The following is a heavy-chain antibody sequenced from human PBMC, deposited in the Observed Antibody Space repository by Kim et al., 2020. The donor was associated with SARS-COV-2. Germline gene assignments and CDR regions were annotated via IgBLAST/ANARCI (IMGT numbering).Heavy chain of an antibody. D-gene: IGHD3-3*01. CDR3: ARDGYDFRSGYSNWFDP. Sequence: SQTLSLTCAISGDSVSSNSAAWNWIRQSPSRGLEWLGRTYYRSKWYNDYAVSVKSRITINPDTSKNQFSLQLNSVTPEDTAVYYCARDGYDFRSGYSNWFDPWGQGTLVTVSS. CDR1: GDSVSSNSAA. J-gene: IGHJ5*02. CDR2: TYYRSKWYN. V-gene: IGHV6-1*01.